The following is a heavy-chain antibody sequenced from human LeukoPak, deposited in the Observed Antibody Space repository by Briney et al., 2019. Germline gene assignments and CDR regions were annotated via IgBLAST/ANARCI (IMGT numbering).Heavy chain of an antibody. CDR1: GGSISSGGYY. D-gene: IGHD3-22*01. Sequence: SETLSLTCTVSGGSISSGGYYWSWIRQHPGKGLEWIGYIYYSGSTYYNPSLKSRVTISVDASKNQFSLKLSSVTAADTAVYYCVRAADEHDSSGQNPLFDYWGQGTLVTVSS. V-gene: IGHV4-31*03. J-gene: IGHJ4*02. CDR2: IYYSGST. CDR3: VRAADEHDSSGQNPLFDY.